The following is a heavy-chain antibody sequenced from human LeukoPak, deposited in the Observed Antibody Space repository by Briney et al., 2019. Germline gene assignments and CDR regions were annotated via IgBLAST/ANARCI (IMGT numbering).Heavy chain of an antibody. V-gene: IGHV1-46*01. D-gene: IGHD4-17*01. CDR1: GYTFTSYY. J-gene: IGHJ1*01. CDR3: ARALYGDLPGEYFQH. Sequence: GASVKVSCKASGYTFTSYYMHWVRQAPGQGLEWMGIINPSGGSTSYAQKFQGRVTMTRDTSTSTVYMELSSLRSEDTAVYYCARALYGDLPGEYFQHWGQGTLVTVSS. CDR2: INPSGGST.